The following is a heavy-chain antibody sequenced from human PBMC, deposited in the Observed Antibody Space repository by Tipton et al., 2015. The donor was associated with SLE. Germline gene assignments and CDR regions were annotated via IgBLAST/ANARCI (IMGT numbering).Heavy chain of an antibody. CDR1: GGSISSSTYY. Sequence: TLSLTCTVSGGSISSSTYYWGWIRQAPGKGLEWFGGIFSSGNTYYNPSLKSRVTISVDTSKNQFSLKLSSVTAADTAVYYCARLRLTGDLWYFALWGRGTLVTVSS. J-gene: IGHJ2*01. CDR2: IFSSGNT. V-gene: IGHV4-39*07. CDR3: ARLRLTGDLWYFAL. D-gene: IGHD7-27*01.